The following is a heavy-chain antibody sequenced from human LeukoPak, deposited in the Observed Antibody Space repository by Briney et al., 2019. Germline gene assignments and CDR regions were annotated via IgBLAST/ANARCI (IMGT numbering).Heavy chain of an antibody. CDR1: GFTFSSYA. CDR3: ARGPLNPGYYDFWSGYMGDYFDY. Sequence: GGSLRLSCAASGFTFSSYAMTWVRQAPGKGLEWVSSISSSSSYIYYADSVKGRFTISRDNAKNSLYLQMNSLRAEDTAVYYCARGPLNPGYYDFWSGYMGDYFDYWGQGTLVTVSS. V-gene: IGHV3-21*01. J-gene: IGHJ4*02. CDR2: ISSSSSYI. D-gene: IGHD3-3*01.